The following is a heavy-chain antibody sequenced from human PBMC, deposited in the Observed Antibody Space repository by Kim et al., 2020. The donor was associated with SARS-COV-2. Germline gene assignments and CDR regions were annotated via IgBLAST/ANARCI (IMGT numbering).Heavy chain of an antibody. CDR1: GYTFATYS. D-gene: IGHD3-22*01. CDR2: INPSGGST. Sequence: ASVKVSCKASGYTFATYSIHWVRQAPGQGLEWMGIINPSGGSTSYAQKFQGRVTMTRDTSTSTIYLELSSLTSEDTAVYYCARGLGDTVIVVVALGVFDIWGQGTMVTVSS. V-gene: IGHV1-46*01. CDR3: ARGLGDTVIVVVALGVFDI. J-gene: IGHJ3*02.